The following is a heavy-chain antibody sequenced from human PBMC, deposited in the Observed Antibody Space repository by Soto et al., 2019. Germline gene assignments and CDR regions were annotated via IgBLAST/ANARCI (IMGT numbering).Heavy chain of an antibody. D-gene: IGHD6-13*01. V-gene: IGHV3-30*18. CDR3: AKDGQQLVIDY. J-gene: IGHJ4*02. CDR1: GFTFSSYG. Sequence: QVQLVESGGGVVQPGRSLRLSCAASGFTFSSYGMHWVRQAPGKGLEWVAVISYDGSNKYYADSVKGRFTISRDNSKNTLYLQMNSLRAEDTAVYYCAKDGQQLVIDYWGQGTLVTVSS. CDR2: ISYDGSNK.